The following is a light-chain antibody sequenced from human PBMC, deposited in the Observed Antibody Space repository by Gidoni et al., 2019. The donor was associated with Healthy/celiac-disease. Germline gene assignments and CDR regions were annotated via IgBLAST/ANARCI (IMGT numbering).Light chain of an antibody. V-gene: IGKV1-5*03. CDR2: KAS. CDR3: QQYNSYSPMYT. Sequence: DIQVTQSPSTLYASVGDRVTITCRASQSISSWLAWYQQKPGKAPKLLIYKASSLESGVPSRFSGSGSGTAFTLTISSLQPDDFATYYCQQYNSYSPMYTFGQGTKLEIK. J-gene: IGKJ2*01. CDR1: QSISSW.